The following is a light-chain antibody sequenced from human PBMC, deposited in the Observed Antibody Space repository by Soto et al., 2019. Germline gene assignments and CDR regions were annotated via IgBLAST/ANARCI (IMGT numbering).Light chain of an antibody. Sequence: DIQMTQSPSSLSASVGGRVTITCQASQDISKYLNWYQQKPGKAPKLLIYDVFNLETGVPSRFSGSGSVTHFTSTISSLQPEDVATYYCQQYESLPTFGGGTKVDIK. CDR1: QDISKY. CDR3: QQYESLPT. CDR2: DVF. V-gene: IGKV1-33*01. J-gene: IGKJ4*01.